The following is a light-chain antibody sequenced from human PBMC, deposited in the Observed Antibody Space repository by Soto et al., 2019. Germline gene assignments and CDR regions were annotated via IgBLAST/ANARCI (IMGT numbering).Light chain of an antibody. J-gene: IGKJ1*01. V-gene: IGKV1-5*03. Sequence: DIQMTQSPSTLSVSVGDRVTITCRASQSISMWLAWYQQKPGKAPKLLIHKASTLQSGVPSRFSGSGSETEFTLTINSLQPDDFATFYCQQYNTYWTFGQGTRVEVK. CDR3: QQYNTYWT. CDR1: QSISMW. CDR2: KAS.